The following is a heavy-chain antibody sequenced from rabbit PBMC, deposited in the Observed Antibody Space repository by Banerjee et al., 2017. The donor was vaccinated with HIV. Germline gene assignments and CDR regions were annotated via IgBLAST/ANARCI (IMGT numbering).Heavy chain of an antibody. CDR1: GFSFSSSDY. CDR2: IYPINSNA. CDR3: ARDLDTSAKYYFDL. D-gene: IGHD1-1*01. J-gene: IGHJ4*01. Sequence: QSLEESGGGLVKPGGTLTLTCTASGFSFSSSDYMCWVRQAPGKGLELIACIYPINSNAYYASWAKGRFTISKTSSTTVTLQMTSLTAADTATYFCARDLDTSAKYYFDLWGQGTLVTVS. V-gene: IGHV1S40*01.